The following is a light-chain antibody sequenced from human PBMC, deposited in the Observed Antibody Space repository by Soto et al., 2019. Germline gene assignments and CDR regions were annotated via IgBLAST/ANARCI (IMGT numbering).Light chain of an antibody. CDR3: QQSDSIPT. J-gene: IGKJ4*01. CDR1: RSISTF. Sequence: DIQMTQSPSSLSASVGDRVNITCRASRSISTFLNWYQHKPGTAPKLLMYDASRLQSGVPSRFSGSASGTDFTLTIGSLRPEDVATYYCQQSDSIPTFGGGTKVEI. V-gene: IGKV1-39*01. CDR2: DAS.